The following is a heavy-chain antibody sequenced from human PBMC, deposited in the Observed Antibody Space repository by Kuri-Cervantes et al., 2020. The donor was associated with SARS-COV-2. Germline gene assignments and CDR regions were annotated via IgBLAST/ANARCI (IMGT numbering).Heavy chain of an antibody. D-gene: IGHD5-18*01. Sequence: ASVKVSCKASGYTFTGYYMHWVRQAPGQGLEWMGWINPNSGGTNYAQKFQGRVTMTRDTSISTAYMELSRLGSDDTAVYYCARAAMAVYYFDYWGQGTLVTVSS. CDR1: GYTFTGYY. J-gene: IGHJ4*02. V-gene: IGHV1-2*02. CDR3: ARAAMAVYYFDY. CDR2: INPNSGGT.